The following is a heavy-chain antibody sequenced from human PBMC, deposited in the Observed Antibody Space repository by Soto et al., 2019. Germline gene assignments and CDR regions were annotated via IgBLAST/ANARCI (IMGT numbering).Heavy chain of an antibody. D-gene: IGHD3-3*01. CDR3: ARDRGYDFWSGYLDRTYYYGMDV. Sequence: PGGSLRLSCAASGFTFSSYGMHWVRQAPGKGLEWVAVIWYDGSNKYYADSVRGRFTISRDNSKNTLYLQMNSLRAEDTAVYYCARDRGYDFWSGYLDRTYYYGMDVWGQGTTVTVSS. J-gene: IGHJ6*02. CDR2: IWYDGSNK. V-gene: IGHV3-33*01. CDR1: GFTFSSYG.